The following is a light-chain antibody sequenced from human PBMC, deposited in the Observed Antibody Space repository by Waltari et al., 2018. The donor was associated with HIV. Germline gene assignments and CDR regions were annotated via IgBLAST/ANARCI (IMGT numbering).Light chain of an antibody. CDR3: QQYNNWPRT. CDR2: GAF. J-gene: IGKJ1*01. CDR1: QSVSSN. Sequence: ELVMTQSPATLSVSPGERATLSCRASQSVSSNLAWYQQKPGQAPRLLIYGAFTRATGIPARFSGSGSGTEFTLTISSLQSEDFALYYCQQYNNWPRTFGQGTKVEIK. V-gene: IGKV3-15*01.